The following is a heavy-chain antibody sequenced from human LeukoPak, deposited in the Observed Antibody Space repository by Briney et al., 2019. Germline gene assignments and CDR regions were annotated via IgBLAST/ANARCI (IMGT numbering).Heavy chain of an antibody. J-gene: IGHJ6*02. V-gene: IGHV3-66*01. CDR3: ARARDRCSSASCFGQMDV. CDR2: IYSGGST. D-gene: IGHD2-2*01. Sequence: PGGSLRLSCAASGFTVSSNYMSWVRQAPGKGLEWVSLIYSGGSTYYADSVKGRFTISRDHSKNTLYLQMNSLRAEDTAVYYCARARDRCSSASCFGQMDVWGRGTTVTVSS. CDR1: GFTVSSNY.